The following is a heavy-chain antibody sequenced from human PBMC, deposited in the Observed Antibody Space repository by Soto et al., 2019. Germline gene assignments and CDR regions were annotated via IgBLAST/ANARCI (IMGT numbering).Heavy chain of an antibody. CDR1: GFTFSSYS. CDR2: NSSGSGTT. CDR3: AKIETYLRMDV. J-gene: IGHJ6*02. Sequence: EVQLVETGGGLVQPGGSLRLSCAVSGFTFSSYSMNWVRQAPGKGLEWVSYNSSGSGTTYYADSVQGRFSISRDNANNSLYPQMNSLRVEDTAVYYCAKIETYLRMDVWGQGTAVTVSS. V-gene: IGHV3-48*01.